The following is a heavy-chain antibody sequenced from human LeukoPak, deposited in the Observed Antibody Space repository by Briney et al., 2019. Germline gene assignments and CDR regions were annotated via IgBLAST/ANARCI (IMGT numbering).Heavy chain of an antibody. D-gene: IGHD3-10*01. CDR3: ARSGYYGSGSDYFDY. J-gene: IGHJ4*02. CDR2: ISSSSSYI. V-gene: IGHV3-21*01. Sequence: GGSLRLSCAASGFTFSSYSMSWVRQAPGKGLEWVSSISSSSSYIYYADSVKGRFTISRDNAKNSLYLQMNSLRAEDTAVYYCARSGYYGSGSDYFDYWGQGTLVTVSS. CDR1: GFTFSSYS.